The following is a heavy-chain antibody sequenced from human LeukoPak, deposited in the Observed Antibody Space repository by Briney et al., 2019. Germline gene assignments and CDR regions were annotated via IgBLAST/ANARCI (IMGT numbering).Heavy chain of an antibody. Sequence: GSLRLSCAASGFTFSSYWMSWVRQAPGKGLEWVSSISSSSSYIYYADSVKGRFTISRDNAKNSLYLQMDSLRAEDTAVYYCARAYYGSGTSHFDSWGQGTLVTVSS. V-gene: IGHV3-21*01. CDR1: GFTFSSYW. D-gene: IGHD3-10*01. J-gene: IGHJ4*02. CDR2: ISSSSSYI. CDR3: ARAYYGSGTSHFDS.